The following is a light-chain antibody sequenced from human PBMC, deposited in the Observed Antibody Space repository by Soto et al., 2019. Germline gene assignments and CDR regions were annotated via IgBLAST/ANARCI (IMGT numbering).Light chain of an antibody. CDR2: DVT. CDR3: SAYTTSTTLV. CDR1: SSDIGYYNY. J-gene: IGLJ2*01. Sequence: QSALTQPASVSGSPGQSITISCTGTSSDIGYYNYVSWYQQYQGKAPKLIIYDVTNRPSGVSYRFSGSKSGNTASLTISGLQAEDEADYYCSAYTTSTTLVFGGGTKVTVL. V-gene: IGLV2-14*01.